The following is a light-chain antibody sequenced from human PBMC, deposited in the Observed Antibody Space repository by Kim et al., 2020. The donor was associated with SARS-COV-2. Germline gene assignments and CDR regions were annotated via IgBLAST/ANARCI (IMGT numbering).Light chain of an antibody. CDR1: SFNIGSNY. J-gene: IGLJ2*01. CDR3: GTWDSSVSAAV. CDR2: DDN. Sequence: GQKVTIACPGTSFNIGSNYVSWYQQFPGTAPKLLFYDDNERPSGIPDRFSGSRSGTSATLGITGLQTGDEADYYCGTWDSSVSAAVFGGGTQLTVL. V-gene: IGLV1-51*01.